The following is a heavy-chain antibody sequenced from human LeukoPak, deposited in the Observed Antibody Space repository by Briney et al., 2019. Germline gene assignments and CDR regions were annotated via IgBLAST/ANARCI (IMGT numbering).Heavy chain of an antibody. V-gene: IGHV4-4*02. J-gene: IGHJ4*02. CDR2: IFYSGSI. D-gene: IGHD4-11*01. CDR1: GGSISTYNW. CDR3: AKTHSHFPPYFDY. Sequence: MASETLSLTCAVSGGSISTYNWWSWVRQPPGKGLEWIGEIFYSGSINYNPSLKSRVTLSLDKSKNQFSLQLSSVTAADTAMYYCAKTHSHFPPYFDYWGQGTLGIVSS.